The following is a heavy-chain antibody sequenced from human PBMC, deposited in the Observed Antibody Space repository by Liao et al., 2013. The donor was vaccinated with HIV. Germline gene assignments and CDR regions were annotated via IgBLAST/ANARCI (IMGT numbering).Heavy chain of an antibody. CDR2: IKHSGST. Sequence: QVQLLESGPGLVNPSETLSLTCAVYGGSFSSHYWSWIRQSPGKGLEWIGEIKHSGSTTHNPSLKSRVTMSVDTSKKQFSLKLSSVTAADTAIYYCARTRAQIIRGSSSPFDYWGQGILVTVS. CDR3: ARTRAQIIRGSSSPFDY. V-gene: IGHV4-34*10. CDR1: GGSFSSHY. J-gene: IGHJ4*02. D-gene: IGHD3-10*01.